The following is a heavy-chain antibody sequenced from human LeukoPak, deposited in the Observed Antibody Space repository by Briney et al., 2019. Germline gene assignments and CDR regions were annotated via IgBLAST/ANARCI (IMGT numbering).Heavy chain of an antibody. CDR3: ARDYADYVGYSFFDY. J-gene: IGHJ4*02. CDR1: GFTFNNYA. V-gene: IGHV3-23*01. CDR2: ISGGETT. Sequence: GGSLRLSCAASGFTFNNYAMNWVRQAPGKGLEWVSSISGGETTYYADSAKGRFTIPRDNSQNTLYLQMNSLRAEDTAVYYCARDYADYVGYSFFDYWGQGTLVTVSS. D-gene: IGHD4-17*01.